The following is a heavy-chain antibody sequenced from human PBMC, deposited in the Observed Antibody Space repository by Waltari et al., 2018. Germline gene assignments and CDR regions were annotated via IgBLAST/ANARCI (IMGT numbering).Heavy chain of an antibody. V-gene: IGHV1-2*02. CDR3: ARDHAAYYYGSGSYYNVDY. CDR2: INPNSGGT. Sequence: QVQLVQSGAEVKKPGASVTVSCKASGYTFTGHYMHWVRQAQGTGLEWLGWINPNSGGTNYAQKFQGRVTMTRDTSISTASMELSRLRSDDTAVYYCARDHAAYYYGSGSYYNVDYWGQGTLVTVSS. J-gene: IGHJ4*02. CDR1: GYTFTGHY. D-gene: IGHD3-10*01.